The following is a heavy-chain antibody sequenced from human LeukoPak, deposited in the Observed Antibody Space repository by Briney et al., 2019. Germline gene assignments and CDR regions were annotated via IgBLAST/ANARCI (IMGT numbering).Heavy chain of an antibody. CDR1: GGSISSYF. V-gene: IGHV4-59*08. D-gene: IGHD5-24*01. J-gene: IGHJ4*02. CDR3: ARLRRDGNNLLEDS. Sequence: SETLSLTCTVSGGSISSYFWSWIRQPPGKGLECIGYIYYSGSTNYNPSLGSRVTISVDTSKKQFSLKLSSVTAADTAVYYCARLRRDGNNLLEDSWGQGTLVTVSS. CDR2: IYYSGST.